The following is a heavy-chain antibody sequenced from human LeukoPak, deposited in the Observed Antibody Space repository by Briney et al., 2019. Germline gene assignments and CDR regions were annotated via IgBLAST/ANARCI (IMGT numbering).Heavy chain of an antibody. CDR3: ARAVGATNSILDY. D-gene: IGHD1-26*01. V-gene: IGHV1-46*01. Sequence: ASVKVSCKASGYTFTSYYMHWVRRAPGQGLEWMGIINPSGGSTSYAQKFQGRVTMTRDMSTSTVYMELSSLRSEDTAVYYCARAVGATNSILDYWGQGTLVTVSS. CDR2: INPSGGST. J-gene: IGHJ4*02. CDR1: GYTFTSYY.